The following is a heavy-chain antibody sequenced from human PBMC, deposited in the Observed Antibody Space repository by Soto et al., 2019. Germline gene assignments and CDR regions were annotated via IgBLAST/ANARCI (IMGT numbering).Heavy chain of an antibody. CDR1: GDTFSDYY. CDR3: ARGGHVVVVTAALDY. D-gene: IGHD2-21*02. V-gene: IGHV1-46*01. CDR2: VNPSGGHT. Sequence: QVQLMQSGAEVKKPGASVKVSCKASGDTFSDYYIHWVRQAPGQGLEWMGTVNPSGGHTTYSQHLLGRVTMTRDTSTSTSHMELTSLTSEDTAVYYCARGGHVVVVTAALDYWGQGTLVTVSS. J-gene: IGHJ4*02.